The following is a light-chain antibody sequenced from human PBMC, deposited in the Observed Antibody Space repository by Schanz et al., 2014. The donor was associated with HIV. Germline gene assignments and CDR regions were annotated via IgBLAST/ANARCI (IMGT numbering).Light chain of an antibody. CDR2: DVY. CDR1: NADVGGYDY. J-gene: IGLJ1*01. Sequence: QSALTQPASVSGSPGQSVSISCSGSNADVGGYDYVAWYQQYPGKAPRLLIYDVYIRPSGISNRFSGSKSGSTASLTISGLRTEDEADYYCSSYTTTSTYVFGAGTKLTVL. CDR3: SSYTTTSTYV. V-gene: IGLV2-14*03.